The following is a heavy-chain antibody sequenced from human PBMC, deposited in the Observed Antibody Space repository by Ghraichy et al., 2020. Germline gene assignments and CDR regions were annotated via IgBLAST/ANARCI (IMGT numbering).Heavy chain of an antibody. CDR3: ARHSPSSWPGLTYYYYGMDV. Sequence: SETLSLTCTVSGGSISSSSYYWGWIRQPPGKGLEWIGSIYYSGSTYYNPSLKSRVTISVDTSKNQFSLKLSSVTAADTAVYYCARHSPSSWPGLTYYYYGMDVWGQGTTVTVSS. J-gene: IGHJ6*02. CDR2: IYYSGST. CDR1: GGSISSSSYY. D-gene: IGHD6-13*01. V-gene: IGHV4-39*01.